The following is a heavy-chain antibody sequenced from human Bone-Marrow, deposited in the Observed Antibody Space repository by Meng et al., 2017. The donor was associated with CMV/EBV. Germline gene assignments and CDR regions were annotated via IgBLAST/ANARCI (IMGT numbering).Heavy chain of an antibody. D-gene: IGHD1-26*01. CDR3: ARRGGSYLDPIGY. Sequence: GGSLRLCCAASGFTFSSYEMNWVRQAPGKGLEWVSYISSSGSTIYYADSVKGRFTISRDNAKNSLYLQMNSLRAEDTAVYYCARRGGSYLDPIGYWGEATLVTVSS. CDR2: ISSSGSTI. J-gene: IGHJ4*02. CDR1: GFTFSSYE. V-gene: IGHV3-48*03.